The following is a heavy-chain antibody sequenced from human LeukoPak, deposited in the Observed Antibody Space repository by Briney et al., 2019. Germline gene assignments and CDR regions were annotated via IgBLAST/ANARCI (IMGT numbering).Heavy chain of an antibody. Sequence: GASVKVSCKASGYTFTGYYMHWVRQAPGQGPEWMGWINPNSGGTNYAQKFQGRVTMTRDTSISTAYMELSRLRSDDTAVYYCARSFWSGSIPMDVWGKGTTVTVSS. V-gene: IGHV1-2*02. CDR1: GYTFTGYY. CDR2: INPNSGGT. D-gene: IGHD3-3*01. CDR3: ARSFWSGSIPMDV. J-gene: IGHJ6*03.